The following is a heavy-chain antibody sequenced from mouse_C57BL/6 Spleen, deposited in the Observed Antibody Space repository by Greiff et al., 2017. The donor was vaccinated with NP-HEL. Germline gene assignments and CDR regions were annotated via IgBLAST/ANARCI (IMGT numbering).Heavy chain of an antibody. D-gene: IGHD2-2*01. V-gene: IGHV5-9*01. J-gene: IGHJ4*01. CDR3: ARQKGYDGYAMDY. Sequence: EVQLVESGGGLVKPGGSLKLSCAASGFTFSSYTMSWVRQTPEKRLEWVATISGGGGNTYYPDSVKGRFTISRDNAKNTLYLQMSSLRSEDTALYYCARQKGYDGYAMDYWGQGTSVTVSS. CDR1: GFTFSSYT. CDR2: ISGGGGNT.